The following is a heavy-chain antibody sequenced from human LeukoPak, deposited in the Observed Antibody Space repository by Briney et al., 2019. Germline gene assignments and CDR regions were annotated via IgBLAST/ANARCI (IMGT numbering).Heavy chain of an antibody. CDR1: GGSLSSSSYY. CDR2: IYYSGST. D-gene: IGHD3-9*01. J-gene: IGHJ4*02. Sequence: SETLSLTCTVSGGSLSSSSYYWGWIRQPPGKGLEWIGSIYYSGSTYYNPSLKSRVTISVDTSKNQFSLKLSSVTAADTAVYYCASHGRYFDWLIDYWGQGTLVTVSS. V-gene: IGHV4-39*01. CDR3: ASHGRYFDWLIDY.